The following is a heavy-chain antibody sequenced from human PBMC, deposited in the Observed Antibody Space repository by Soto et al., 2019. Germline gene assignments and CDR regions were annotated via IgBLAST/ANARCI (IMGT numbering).Heavy chain of an antibody. D-gene: IGHD6-19*01. J-gene: IGHJ4*02. CDR2: IIPVFGTP. CDR3: ASGLSWNSDTLAGLNTFTF. CDR1: GGTFSSYG. V-gene: IGHV1-69*06. Sequence: QVQLVQSEAEVKRPGSSVKVSCKASGGTFSSYGFAWVRRAAGQGLEWMGGIIPVFGTPRYAQNFLGRVSVSADTSMTTIYMELSSLRSDDTAVYYCASGLSWNSDTLAGLNTFTFWGQGTLVSVYS.